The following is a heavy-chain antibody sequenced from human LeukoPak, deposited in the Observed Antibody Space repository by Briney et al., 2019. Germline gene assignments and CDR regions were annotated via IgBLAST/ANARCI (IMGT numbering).Heavy chain of an antibody. D-gene: IGHD5-18*01. J-gene: IGHJ6*03. CDR3: ARVDTVNYYYYMDV. CDR2: IYTSGST. CDR1: GGSISSGTYY. V-gene: IGHV4-61*02. Sequence: SQTLSLTCTVSGGSISSGTYYWSWIRQPAGKGLEWIGRIYTSGSTNYNPSLKSRVTISTDTSKNQFSLKLSSVTAADTAVYYCARVDTVNYYYYMDVWGKGTPVTVSS.